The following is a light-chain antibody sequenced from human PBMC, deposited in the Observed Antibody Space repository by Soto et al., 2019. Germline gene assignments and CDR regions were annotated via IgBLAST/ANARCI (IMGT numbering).Light chain of an antibody. CDR1: QTISSW. V-gene: IGKV1-5*03. CDR2: KAS. CDR3: HQYHNWPA. J-gene: IGKJ1*01. Sequence: DIQMTQSPSTLSGSVGDRVTITCRASQTISSWLAWYQQKPGKAPKLLIYKASTLKSGVPSRFSGSGSGTEFTLTISSLQSDDIAVYYCHQYHNWPAFGQGTKVDIK.